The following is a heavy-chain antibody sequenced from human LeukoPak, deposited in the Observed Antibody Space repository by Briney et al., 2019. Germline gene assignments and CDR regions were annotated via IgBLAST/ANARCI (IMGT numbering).Heavy chain of an antibody. V-gene: IGHV1-69*04. CDR1: GGTFSSYT. D-gene: IGHD1-26*01. Sequence: SVKVSCKASGGTFSSYTISWVRQAPGQGLEWMGRIIPILGIANYAQKFQGRVTITADKSTSTAYMELSSLRSEDTAVYYCARDPAGAAGETLFDDWGQGTLVTVSS. CDR2: IIPILGIA. CDR3: ARDPAGAAGETLFDD. J-gene: IGHJ4*02.